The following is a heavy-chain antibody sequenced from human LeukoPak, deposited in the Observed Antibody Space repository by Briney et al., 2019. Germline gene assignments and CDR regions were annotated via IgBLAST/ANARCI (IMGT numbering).Heavy chain of an antibody. D-gene: IGHD2-15*01. J-gene: IGHJ4*02. CDR2: ISAYNGNT. V-gene: IGHV1-18*01. CDR1: GYSFSSYG. CDR3: ARDGSKRDRSCSLY. Sequence: ASVTVSCKASGYSFSSYGISWVRRAPGQELEWRGWISAYNGNTNYAQKLQGRVTMTTETSTSTAYMELRSLRSDDTAVYYCARDGSKRDRSCSLYWGQGSLVTVSS.